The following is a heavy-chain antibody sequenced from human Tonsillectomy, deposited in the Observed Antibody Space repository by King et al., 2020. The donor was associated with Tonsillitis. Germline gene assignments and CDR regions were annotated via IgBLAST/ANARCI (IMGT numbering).Heavy chain of an antibody. V-gene: IGHV3-23*04. CDR3: VKDRLPNPGENSNNTLYLQMNSLRAEDTAVYYCAKVRGRAIALADTFLDL. D-gene: IGHD6-19*01. J-gene: IGHJ2*01. Sequence: VQLVESGGGLVQPGGSLRLSCAASGFTFSGFAMTWFRQVQGEGLELVSAFSASVTGTYYADSVRGRFTFSRDNSNKPLYLKMTSMRARVPAVFLCVKDRLPNPGENSNNTLYLQMNSLRAEDTAVYYCAKVRGRAIALADTFLDLWGRGTLVTVSS. CDR2: FSASVTGT. CDR1: GFTFSGFA.